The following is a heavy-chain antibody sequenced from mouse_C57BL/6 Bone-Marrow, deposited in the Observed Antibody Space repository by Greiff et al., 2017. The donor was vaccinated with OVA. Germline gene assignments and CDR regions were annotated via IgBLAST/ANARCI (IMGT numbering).Heavy chain of an antibody. D-gene: IGHD5-1*01. Sequence: VQLQQSGAELVRPGASVKLSCTASGFNIKDYYMHWVKQRPEQGLEWIGRIDPEDGDTEYAPKFQGKATMTADTSSNTAYLQLTSLTSEDTAVYYCTTSSVPRYYFDYGGQGTTLTFSS. V-gene: IGHV14-1*01. J-gene: IGHJ2*01. CDR3: TTSSVPRYYFDY. CDR2: IDPEDGDT. CDR1: GFNIKDYY.